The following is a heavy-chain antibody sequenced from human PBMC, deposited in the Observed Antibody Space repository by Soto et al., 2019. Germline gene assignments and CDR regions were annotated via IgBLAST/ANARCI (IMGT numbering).Heavy chain of an antibody. J-gene: IGHJ6*02. CDR3: ARDRVVVVPAAFREYYYYGMDV. V-gene: IGHV4-31*03. CDR2: IYYSGST. D-gene: IGHD2-2*01. Sequence: SETLSLTCTVSGGSISSGGYYWSWIRQHPGKGLEWIGYIYYSGSTYYNPSLKSRVTISVDRSKNQFSLKLSSVTAADTAVYYCARDRVVVVPAAFREYYYYGMDVWGQGTTVTVSS. CDR1: GGSISSGGYY.